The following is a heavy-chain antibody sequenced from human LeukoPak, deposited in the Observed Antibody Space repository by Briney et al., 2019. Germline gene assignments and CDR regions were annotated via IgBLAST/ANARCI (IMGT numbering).Heavy chain of an antibody. Sequence: PGGSLRLSCVASGFTFSNYGMNWVRQAPGKGLEWVSIITSGVGITYYADSVKGRFTISRDNSKNTLYLQMNSLRAEDTAVYYCAKDLFRRLGPLLYPHAFDIWGQGTMVTVSS. CDR1: GFTFSNYG. J-gene: IGHJ3*02. CDR2: ITSGVGIT. CDR3: AKDLFRRLGPLLYPHAFDI. D-gene: IGHD2-2*02. V-gene: IGHV3-23*01.